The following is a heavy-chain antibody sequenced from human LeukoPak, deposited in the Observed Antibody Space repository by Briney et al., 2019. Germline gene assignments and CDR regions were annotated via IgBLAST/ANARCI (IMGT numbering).Heavy chain of an antibody. D-gene: IGHD3-10*01. V-gene: IGHV3-30*03. CDR1: GFTFSNAW. CDR3: VRDISGEKSFDY. Sequence: PGGSLRLSRAASGFTFSNAWMSWVRQAPGKGLEWVAVISHDGSNRYYADSVKGRFTISRDNSVNTLDLQMNSLGGEDTAMYYCVRDISGEKSFDYWGQGTLVTVSS. J-gene: IGHJ4*02. CDR2: ISHDGSNR.